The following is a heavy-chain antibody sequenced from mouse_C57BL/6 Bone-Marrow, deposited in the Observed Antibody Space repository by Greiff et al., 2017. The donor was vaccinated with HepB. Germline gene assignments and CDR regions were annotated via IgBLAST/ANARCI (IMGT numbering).Heavy chain of an antibody. CDR1: GFTFSSYG. D-gene: IGHD1-1*01. CDR2: ISSGGSYT. CDR3: ATRITTVVDWFAY. Sequence: EVQVVESGGDLVKPGGSLKLSCAASGFTFSSYGMSWVRQTPDKRLEWVATISSGGSYTYYPDSVKGRFTISRDNAKNTLYLQMSSLKSEDTAMYYCATRITTVVDWFAYWGQGTLVTVSA. V-gene: IGHV5-6*01. J-gene: IGHJ3*01.